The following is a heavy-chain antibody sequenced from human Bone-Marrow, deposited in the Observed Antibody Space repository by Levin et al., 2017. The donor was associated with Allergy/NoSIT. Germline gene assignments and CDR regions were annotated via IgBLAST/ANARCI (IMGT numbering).Heavy chain of an antibody. D-gene: IGHD3-10*01. Sequence: SSETLSLTCAVYGGSFSGYYWSWIRQPPGKGLEWIGEINHSGSTNYNPSLKSRVTISVDTSKNQFSLKLSSVTAADTAVYYCARTLGGGAGFVRWGQGTLVTVSS. CDR1: GGSFSGYY. CDR3: ARTLGGGAGFVR. CDR2: INHSGST. V-gene: IGHV4-34*01. J-gene: IGHJ5*02.